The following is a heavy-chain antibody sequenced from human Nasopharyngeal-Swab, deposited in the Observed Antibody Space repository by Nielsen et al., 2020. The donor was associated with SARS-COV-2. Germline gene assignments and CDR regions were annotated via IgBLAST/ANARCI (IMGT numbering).Heavy chain of an antibody. CDR3: LRGDSRDV. J-gene: IGHJ3*01. CDR2: TNAAGTYA. Sequence: GGSLRLSCAASGFTFSSYTMNWVRQAPGKGLVWVASTNAAGTYAHYADSVKGRFTISREHAKNSLYLQMNSLGAEDTAVYYCLRGDSRDVWGQGTMVTVSS. D-gene: IGHD3-22*01. V-gene: IGHV3-21*01. CDR1: GFTFSSYT.